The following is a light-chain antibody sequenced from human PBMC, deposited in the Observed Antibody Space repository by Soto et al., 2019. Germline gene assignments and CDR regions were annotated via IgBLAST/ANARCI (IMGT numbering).Light chain of an antibody. Sequence: QSVLTQPASVSGSAGQSITISCSGTMRNVGAYNLVSWYQQHPSTANKLIIYEVRNRPSGISSRFSGSRSGNTASLTISVLHPEDAGDYYGSAYTARSTLVFGGGTQLTVL. CDR1: MRNVGAYNL. J-gene: IGLJ3*02. CDR3: SAYTARSTLV. V-gene: IGLV2-14*01. CDR2: EVR.